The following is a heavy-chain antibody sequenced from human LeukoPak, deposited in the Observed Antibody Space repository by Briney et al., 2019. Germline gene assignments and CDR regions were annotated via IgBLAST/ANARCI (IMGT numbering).Heavy chain of an antibody. CDR3: ARDRDYYDSSGPFDY. D-gene: IGHD3-22*01. J-gene: IGHJ4*02. V-gene: IGHV3-30-3*01. CDR2: ISYDGSNK. CDR1: GFTFSSYA. Sequence: GRSLRLSCAASGFTFSSYAMHWVRQAPGKGLEWVAVISYDGSNKYYADSVKGRFTISRDNSKNTLYLQMNSLRAEDTAVYYCARDRDYYDSSGPFDYWGQRTLVTVSS.